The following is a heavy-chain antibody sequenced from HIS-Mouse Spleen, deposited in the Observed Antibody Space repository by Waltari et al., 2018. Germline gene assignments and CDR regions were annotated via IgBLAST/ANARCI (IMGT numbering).Heavy chain of an antibody. CDR3: ARGWGYYFDY. Sequence: QLQLQESGPGLVKPSETLSLTCTVSGGSISSSRYHWGWIRQPPGKGLEWIGSIYYSGSTYYNPSLKSRVTISVDTSKNQFSLKLSSVTAADTAVYYCARGWGYYFDYWGQGTLVTVSS. V-gene: IGHV4-39*07. CDR1: GGSISSSRYH. D-gene: IGHD3-16*01. CDR2: IYYSGST. J-gene: IGHJ4*02.